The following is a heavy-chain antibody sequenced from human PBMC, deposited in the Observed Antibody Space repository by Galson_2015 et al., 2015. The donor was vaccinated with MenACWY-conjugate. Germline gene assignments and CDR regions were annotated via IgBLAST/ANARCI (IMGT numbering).Heavy chain of an antibody. J-gene: IGHJ4*02. CDR1: GFTFSSYW. CDR3: ARDNNWSFDS. D-gene: IGHD1-1*01. CDR2: IKADGSFS. V-gene: IGHV3-74*01. Sequence: SLRLSCAASGFTFSSYWMSWVRQAPGKGLEWISYIKADGSFSNYAGSVKGRFTISTDNAKNMVYLQMDGLGDEDTAVYFCARDNNWSFDSWGQGTLVTVSS.